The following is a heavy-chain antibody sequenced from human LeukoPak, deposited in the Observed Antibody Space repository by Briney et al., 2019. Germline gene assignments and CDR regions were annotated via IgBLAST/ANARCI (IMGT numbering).Heavy chain of an antibody. Sequence: SETLSLTCTVSGGSISSYYGSWIRQPPGKGLEWIGYIYYSGSTNYNPSLKSRVTISVDTSKNHFSLKLSSVTAAVTAVYSSARHGSNDYVWASYRPHFDYWGQGTLVTVSS. J-gene: IGHJ4*02. CDR2: IYYSGST. D-gene: IGHD3-16*02. CDR1: GGSISSYY. V-gene: IGHV4-59*08. CDR3: ARHGSNDYVWASYRPHFDY.